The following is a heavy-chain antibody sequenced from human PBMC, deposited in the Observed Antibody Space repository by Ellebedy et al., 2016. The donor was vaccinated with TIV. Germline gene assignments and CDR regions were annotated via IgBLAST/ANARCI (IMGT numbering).Heavy chain of an antibody. CDR3: AREGRDKPPDY. J-gene: IGHJ4*02. D-gene: IGHD1-26*01. CDR1: GFAFSRYS. V-gene: IGHV3-23*01. CDR2: IRGSGDNR. Sequence: PGGSLRLSCTASGFAFSRYSMSWVRQAPGKGLEWVSAIRGSGDNRNYADSVKGRFSISRDNSKNTLYLQMNSLRAEDTAVYYCAREGRDKPPDYWGQGTLVTVSS.